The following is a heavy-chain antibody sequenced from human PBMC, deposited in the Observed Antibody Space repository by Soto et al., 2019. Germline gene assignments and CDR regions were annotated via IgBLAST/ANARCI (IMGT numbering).Heavy chain of an antibody. CDR1: GYTFTSYA. D-gene: IGHD2-15*01. Sequence: ASVKVSCKASGYTFTSYAMHWVRQAPGQRLEWMGWINAGNGNTKYSQKFQGRVTITRDTSASTAYMELSSLRSEDTAVYYCARAYIVVVVAANWFDPWGQGTLVTGSS. CDR2: INAGNGNT. CDR3: ARAYIVVVVAANWFDP. V-gene: IGHV1-3*01. J-gene: IGHJ5*02.